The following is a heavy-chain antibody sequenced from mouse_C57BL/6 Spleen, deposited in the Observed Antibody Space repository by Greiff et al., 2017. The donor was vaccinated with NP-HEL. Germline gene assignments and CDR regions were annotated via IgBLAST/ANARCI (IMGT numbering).Heavy chain of an antibody. J-gene: IGHJ4*01. Sequence: QVQLQQSGPGLVQPSQSLSITCTVSGFSFTSYGVHWVRQSPGKGLEWMGVIWSGGSTDYNAPFISRLSISNVNSKSNVFFKMNSLQADDTAIYYCARRSSYYAMDYWGQGTSVTVSS. CDR2: IWSGGST. D-gene: IGHD1-1*01. CDR3: ARRSSYYAMDY. V-gene: IGHV2-2*01. CDR1: GFSFTSYG.